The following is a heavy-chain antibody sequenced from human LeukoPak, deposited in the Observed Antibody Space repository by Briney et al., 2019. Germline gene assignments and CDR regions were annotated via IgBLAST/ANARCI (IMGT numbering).Heavy chain of an antibody. CDR1: GFTFSSYA. Sequence: GGSLRLSCAASGFTFSSYAMHWVRQAPGKGLEWVAVISYDGSNKYYADSVKGRFTISRDNSKNTLYLQMNSLRAEDTAVYYCARGTYGEAFDYWGQGTLVTVSS. CDR2: ISYDGSNK. D-gene: IGHD4-17*01. V-gene: IGHV3-30*04. J-gene: IGHJ4*02. CDR3: ARGTYGEAFDY.